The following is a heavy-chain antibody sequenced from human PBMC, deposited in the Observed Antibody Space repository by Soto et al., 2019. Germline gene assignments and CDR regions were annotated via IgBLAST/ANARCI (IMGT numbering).Heavy chain of an antibody. V-gene: IGHV4-59*03. CDR2: IYHTGTT. J-gene: IGHJ4*02. D-gene: IGHD6-13*01. Sequence: SETLSLTCTVSGDSIRSSYWTWIRQAPGRGLEWIGDIYHTGTTNYNPSLKSRVSISVDTSKNQFSLRLRSVTAADTAIYFCAKISAGSTDETMFTVFDHWGQGTLVTVS. CDR1: GDSIRSSY. CDR3: AKISAGSTDETMFTVFDH.